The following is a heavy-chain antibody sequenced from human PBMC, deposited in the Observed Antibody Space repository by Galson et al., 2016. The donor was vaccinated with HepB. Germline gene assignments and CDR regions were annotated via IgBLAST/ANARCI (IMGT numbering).Heavy chain of an antibody. CDR1: GFTFSRYD. CDR2: IGTAGDT. V-gene: IGHV3-13*01. J-gene: IGHJ4*02. D-gene: IGHD3-10*01. CDR3: GRGDYYGSGSSVGGIDY. Sequence: SLRLSCAASGFTFSRYDMHWVRQATGKGLEWVSAIGTAGDTYYPGSVKGRFIISRENAKSSLYLQMNSLRAGDTAVYYCGRGDYYGSGSSVGGIDYWGQGTLVTVSS.